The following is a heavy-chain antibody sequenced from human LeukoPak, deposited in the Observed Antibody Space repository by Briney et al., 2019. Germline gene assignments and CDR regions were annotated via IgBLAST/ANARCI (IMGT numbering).Heavy chain of an antibody. CDR3: AREIAARPSYFDY. V-gene: IGHV4-31*03. Sequence: SETLSLTCTLSGGSISSGGYYWSWIRQHPGKGLEWIGYIYYSGSTYYNPSLKSRVTISVDTSKNQFSLKLSSVTAADTAVYYCAREIAARPSYFDYWGQGTLVTVSS. CDR1: GGSISSGGYY. J-gene: IGHJ4*02. CDR2: IYYSGST. D-gene: IGHD6-6*01.